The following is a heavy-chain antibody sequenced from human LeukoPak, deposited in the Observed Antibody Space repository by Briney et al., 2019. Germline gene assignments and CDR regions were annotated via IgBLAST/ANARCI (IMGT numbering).Heavy chain of an antibody. J-gene: IGHJ4*02. CDR1: GLNLSSYG. D-gene: IGHD2-2*01. CDR2: IWYDGSNK. V-gene: IGHV3-33*01. Sequence: GGSLRLFCAASGLNLSSYGMQWVFQAPGKRLEWVAVIWYDGSNKYYADSVKGRFTISRDNSKNTLYLQMNSLRAEDTAVYYCARDRLQLQDHWGQGTLVTVSS. CDR3: ARDRLQLQDH.